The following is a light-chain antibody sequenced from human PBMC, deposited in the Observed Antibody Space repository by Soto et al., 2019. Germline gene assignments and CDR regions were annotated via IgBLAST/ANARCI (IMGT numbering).Light chain of an antibody. CDR3: QHRET. J-gene: IGKJ3*01. CDR1: QAISNY. V-gene: IGKV1-39*01. CDR2: AAS. Sequence: DIQMTQSPSSLSASVGDRVTITCRASQAISNYLHWYRQKPGKAPELLISAASTLQSGVPSRFSGSGSGTDFTLTIRSLQPEDFATYYCQHRETFGPGTKVDVK.